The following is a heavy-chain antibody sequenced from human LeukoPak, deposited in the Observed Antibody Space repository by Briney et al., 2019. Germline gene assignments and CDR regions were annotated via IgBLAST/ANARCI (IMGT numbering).Heavy chain of an antibody. V-gene: IGHV3-23*01. D-gene: IGHD5-12*01. CDR3: AKHGDIVATIIVWFDP. CDR1: GFTFSSYG. J-gene: IGHJ5*02. CDR2: ISGSGGST. Sequence: PGGSLRLSCAASGFTFSSYGMSWVRQAPGKGLEWVSAISGSGGSTYYADSVKGRFTISRDNSKNTLYLQMNSLRAEDTAVYYCAKHGDIVATIIVWFDPWGQGTLVTVSS.